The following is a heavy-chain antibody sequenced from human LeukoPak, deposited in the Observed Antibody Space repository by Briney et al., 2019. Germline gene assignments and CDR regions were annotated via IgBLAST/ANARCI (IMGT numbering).Heavy chain of an antibody. CDR2: LNPNSGDT. CDR3: ARGRNIEMTTMSGGSDY. V-gene: IGHV1-2*02. D-gene: IGHD5-24*01. J-gene: IGHJ4*02. CDR1: GYTFTDYY. Sequence: ASVKVSCKASGYTFTDYYMHWVRQAPGQGLEWMGWLNPNSGDTNYAQKFQGRVSMTRDSSISTAYMDLSDLRSDDTAVYSCARGRNIEMTTMSGGSDYWGQGTLVTVSA.